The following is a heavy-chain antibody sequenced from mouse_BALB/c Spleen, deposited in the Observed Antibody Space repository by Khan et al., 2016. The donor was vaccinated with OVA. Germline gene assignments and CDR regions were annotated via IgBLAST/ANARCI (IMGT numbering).Heavy chain of an antibody. Sequence: VQLKESGPGLVKPSQSLSLTCTVTGYSITSDYAWNWIRQFPGNKLEWMGYISYSGSTNYNPALKSRISITRDTSKNQFFLQLNSVTTEDTATYYCARDGSRYNYATDYWGQGTSVTVSS. V-gene: IGHV3-2*02. D-gene: IGHD2-3*01. J-gene: IGHJ4*01. CDR2: ISYSGST. CDR3: ARDGSRYNYATDY. CDR1: GYSITSDYA.